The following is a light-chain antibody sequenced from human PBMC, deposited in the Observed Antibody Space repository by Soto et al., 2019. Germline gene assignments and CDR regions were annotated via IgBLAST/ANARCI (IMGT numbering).Light chain of an antibody. J-gene: IGKJ4*01. CDR2: GAS. CDR3: QHYNNWPPLT. Sequence: EIVMTQSPATLSVSPGERATLSCRASQSVSGNLAWYQQKPGQAPRLLIYGASPKATGIPARFSGSGSGTEFTLTISSLQSEDFAVYSCQHYNNWPPLTFGGGTKVEIK. V-gene: IGKV3-15*01. CDR1: QSVSGN.